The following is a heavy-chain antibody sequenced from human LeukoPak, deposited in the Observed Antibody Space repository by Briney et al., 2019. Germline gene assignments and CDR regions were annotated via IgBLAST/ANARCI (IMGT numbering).Heavy chain of an antibody. D-gene: IGHD3-22*01. Sequence: PGGSLRLSCAASGFTFSNAWMSWVRQAPGKGLEWVGHIKSKPDGGTTDYAAPVKGRFTISRDDSKNTQYLQMNSLKTEDTAVYYCTTYYYDSTSDFGYWGQGTLVTVSS. CDR1: GFTFSNAW. CDR3: TTYYYDSTSDFGY. V-gene: IGHV3-15*01. CDR2: IKSKPDGGTT. J-gene: IGHJ4*02.